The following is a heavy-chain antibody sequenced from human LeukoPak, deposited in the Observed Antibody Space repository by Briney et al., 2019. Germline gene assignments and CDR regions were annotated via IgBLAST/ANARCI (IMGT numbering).Heavy chain of an antibody. V-gene: IGHV4-34*01. CDR3: ATLGYCSGGSCSFVY. J-gene: IGHJ4*02. D-gene: IGHD2-15*01. Sequence: SETLSLTCAVYGGSFSGYYWSWIRQPPGKGLEWIGEINHSGSTNYNPSLKSRVTISVDTSKNQFSLKLSSVTAADTAVYYCATLGYCSGGSCSFVYWGQGTLVTVSS. CDR1: GGSFSGYY. CDR2: INHSGST.